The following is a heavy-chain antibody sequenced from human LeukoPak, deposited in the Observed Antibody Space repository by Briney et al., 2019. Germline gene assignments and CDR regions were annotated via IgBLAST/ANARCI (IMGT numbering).Heavy chain of an antibody. CDR2: ISSSSSYI. CDR3: ARDSGIVGAIYYFDY. V-gene: IGHV3-21*01. Sequence: GALRLSCAASGFIFRNYAMSWVRQAPGKGLEWVSSISSSSSYIYYADSVKGRFTISRDNAKNSLYLQMNSPRAEDTAVYYCARDSGIVGAIYYFDYWGQGTLVTVSS. D-gene: IGHD1-26*01. CDR1: GFIFRNYA. J-gene: IGHJ4*02.